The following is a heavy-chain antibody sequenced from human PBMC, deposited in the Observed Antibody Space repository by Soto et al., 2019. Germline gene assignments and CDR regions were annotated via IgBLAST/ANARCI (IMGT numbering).Heavy chain of an antibody. Sequence: EVQLVESGGGLVQPGGSLRLSCAASGFTFSSYSMNWVRQAPGKGLEWVSYISSSSSTIYYADSVKGRFTISRDNAKNSLYLQMNGLRDEDTAVYYCARESGYLNWFDPWGQGTLVTVSS. CDR3: ARESGYLNWFDP. CDR1: GFTFSSYS. J-gene: IGHJ5*02. V-gene: IGHV3-48*02. CDR2: ISSSSSTI. D-gene: IGHD3-22*01.